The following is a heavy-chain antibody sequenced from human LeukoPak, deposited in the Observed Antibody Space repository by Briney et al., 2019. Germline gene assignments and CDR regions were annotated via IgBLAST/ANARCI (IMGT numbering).Heavy chain of an antibody. V-gene: IGHV3-64*01. J-gene: IGHJ4*02. CDR3: ARGSGSLPGSMVY. Sequence: GGSLRLSCAASGFTFSSYAMHWVRQAPGKGLEYVSAISSNGGSTYYANSVKGRFTISRDNSKNTLYLQMGSLRAEDMAVYYCARGSGSLPGSMVYWGQGTLVTVSS. CDR1: GFTFSSYA. D-gene: IGHD3-10*01. CDR2: ISSNGGST.